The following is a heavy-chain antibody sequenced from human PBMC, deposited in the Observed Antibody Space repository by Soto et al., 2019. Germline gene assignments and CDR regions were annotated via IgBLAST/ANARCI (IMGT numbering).Heavy chain of an antibody. CDR1: GFTFSSYG. D-gene: IGHD2-2*01. J-gene: IGHJ4*02. V-gene: IGHV3-30*18. Sequence: QVQLVESGGGVVQPGRSLRLSCAASGFTFSSYGMHWVRQAPGKGLEWVAVISYDGSNKYYADSVKGRFTISRDNSKNTLYLQKSSLRAEDTAVYYGANAPAIVLVPAAMGGDYWGQGTLVTVSS. CDR3: ANAPAIVLVPAAMGGDY. CDR2: ISYDGSNK.